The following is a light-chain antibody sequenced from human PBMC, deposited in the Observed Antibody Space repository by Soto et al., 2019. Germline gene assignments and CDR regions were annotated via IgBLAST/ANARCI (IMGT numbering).Light chain of an antibody. CDR1: QSVSSSY. CDR3: QQYGGSTRT. CDR2: GAS. V-gene: IGKV3-20*01. Sequence: TQSPGTLSLSPGERATLSCRASQSVSSSYLAWYQQKPGQAPRLIIHGASSRATGVPDRITGSGSGTDFTLSISRLEPEDFAVYYCQQYGGSTRTFGQGTKVDIK. J-gene: IGKJ1*01.